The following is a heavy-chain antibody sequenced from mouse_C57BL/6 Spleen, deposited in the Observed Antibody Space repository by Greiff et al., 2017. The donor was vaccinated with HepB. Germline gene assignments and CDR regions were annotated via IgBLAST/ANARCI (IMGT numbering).Heavy chain of an antibody. CDR3: TTGDGYYVGY. V-gene: IGHV14-1*01. CDR2: IDPEDGDT. CDR1: GFNIKDYY. J-gene: IGHJ2*01. Sequence: VQLQQSGAELVRPGASVKLSCTASGFNIKDYYMHWVKQRPEQGLEWIGRIDPEDGDTEYAPKFQGKATMTADTPSNTAYLQLSRLTSEDTAVYYCTTGDGYYVGYWGQGTTLTVSS. D-gene: IGHD2-3*01.